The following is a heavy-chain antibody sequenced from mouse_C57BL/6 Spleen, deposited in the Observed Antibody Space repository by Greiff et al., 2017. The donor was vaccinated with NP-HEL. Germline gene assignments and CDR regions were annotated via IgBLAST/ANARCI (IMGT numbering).Heavy chain of an antibody. D-gene: IGHD1-1*01. CDR3: ARDYGSSYGGFDY. CDR1: GYTFTSYW. J-gene: IGHJ2*01. V-gene: IGHV1-52*01. Sequence: QVQLQQPGAELVRPGSSVKLSCKASGYTFTSYWMHWVKQRPIQGLEWIGNIDPSDSETHYNQKFKDKATLTVDKSSSPAYMQLSSLTSEDSAVYYCARDYGSSYGGFDYWGQGTTLTVSS. CDR2: IDPSDSET.